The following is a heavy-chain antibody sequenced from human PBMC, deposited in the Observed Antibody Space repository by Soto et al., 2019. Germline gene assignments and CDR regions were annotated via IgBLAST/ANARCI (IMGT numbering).Heavy chain of an antibody. Sequence: PGGSLRLSCAASGFTFSSNAMSWVRQAPGKGLEWVSGIRGSGGSTYYADSVKGRFTISRDNSKNTLYLEMNSLRAEDTAVYYCAKGHYYGSGSHYYGMDVWGQGTTVTVSS. J-gene: IGHJ6*02. V-gene: IGHV3-23*01. CDR1: GFTFSSNA. D-gene: IGHD3-10*01. CDR2: IRGSGGST. CDR3: AKGHYYGSGSHYYGMDV.